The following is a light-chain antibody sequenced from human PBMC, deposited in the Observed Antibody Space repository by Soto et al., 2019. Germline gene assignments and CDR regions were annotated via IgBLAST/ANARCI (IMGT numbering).Light chain of an antibody. V-gene: IGLV2-14*01. CDR1: SSDVGGYNY. CDR3: SSYTGSSTPYV. Sequence: QSALTQPASVSGSPGQSITISCTGTSSDVGGYNYVSWYQQHPGKAPKLMIYEVSNRPSGVSNRFSGSKSGNTASLTISGLQAEDEADYYCSSYTGSSTPYVFGTGTNFTVL. CDR2: EVS. J-gene: IGLJ1*01.